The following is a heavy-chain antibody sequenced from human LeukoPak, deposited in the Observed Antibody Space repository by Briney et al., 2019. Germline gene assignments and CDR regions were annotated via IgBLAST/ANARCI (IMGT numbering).Heavy chain of an antibody. D-gene: IGHD3-22*01. CDR2: ISWNSGSI. CDR3: AKTLHPTYYYDSSGYYYEGAFDI. CDR1: GFTFDDYA. J-gene: IGHJ3*02. V-gene: IGHV3-9*03. Sequence: GGFLRLSCAASGFTFDDYAMHWVRQAPGKGLEWVSGISWNSGSIGYADSVKGRFTISRDNAKNSLYLQMNSLRAEDMALYYCAKTLHPTYYYDSSGYYYEGAFDIWGQGTMVTVSS.